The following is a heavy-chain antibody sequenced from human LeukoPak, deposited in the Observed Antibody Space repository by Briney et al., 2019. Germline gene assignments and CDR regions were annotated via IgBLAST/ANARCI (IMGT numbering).Heavy chain of an antibody. J-gene: IGHJ4*02. Sequence: SETLSLTCTVSGGSIRSSPYYWAWIRQTPGKGLEWIGSIDYSGSTNYNPSLKSRATIFVDTSKNQFSLKLSSLTAADTAVHYCARLLWFGESPLFDYWGQGALVTVSS. V-gene: IGHV4-39*01. CDR1: GGSIRSSPYY. CDR3: ARLLWFGESPLFDY. CDR2: IDYSGST. D-gene: IGHD3-10*01.